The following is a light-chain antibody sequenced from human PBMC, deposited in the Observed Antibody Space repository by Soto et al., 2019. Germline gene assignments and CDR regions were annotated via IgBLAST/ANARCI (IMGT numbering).Light chain of an antibody. CDR1: QGISSY. J-gene: IGKJ1*01. CDR3: QQLKSYPRT. Sequence: IQLTQSPSSLSASLGDRVTISCRASQGISSYFAWYQQIPGKAPKLLIYAASTLQSGVPSRFSGSGSGTDFTLTISSLQPEDFGTYYCQQLKSYPRTFGQRTKVDIK. CDR2: AAS. V-gene: IGKV1-9*01.